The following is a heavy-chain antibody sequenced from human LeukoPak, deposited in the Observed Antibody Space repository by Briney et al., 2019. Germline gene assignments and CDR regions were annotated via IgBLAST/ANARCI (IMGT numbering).Heavy chain of an antibody. V-gene: IGHV3-23*01. Sequence: GGSLGLSCAASGFTFSSCAMSWVRQAPGKGLEWVSAISGSGGSTYYADSVKGRFTISRDNSKNTLYLQMNSLRAEDTAVYYCAKMGYGGNARGDAFDIWGQGTMVTVSS. CDR1: GFTFSSCA. J-gene: IGHJ3*02. CDR2: ISGSGGST. D-gene: IGHD4-23*01. CDR3: AKMGYGGNARGDAFDI.